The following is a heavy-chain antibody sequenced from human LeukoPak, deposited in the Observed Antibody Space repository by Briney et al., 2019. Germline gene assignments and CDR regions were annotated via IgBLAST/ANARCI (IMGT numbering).Heavy chain of an antibody. V-gene: IGHV3-30-3*01. CDR2: ISYDGSNK. CDR1: GFTFSSYA. Sequence: PGRSLRLSCAASGFTFSSYAMHWVRLAPGKGLEWVAVISYDGSNKYYADSVKGRFTISRDNSKNTLYLQMNSLRAEDTAVYYCARDPVVYGGNSNWFDPWGQGTLVTVSS. J-gene: IGHJ5*02. D-gene: IGHD4-23*01. CDR3: ARDPVVYGGNSNWFDP.